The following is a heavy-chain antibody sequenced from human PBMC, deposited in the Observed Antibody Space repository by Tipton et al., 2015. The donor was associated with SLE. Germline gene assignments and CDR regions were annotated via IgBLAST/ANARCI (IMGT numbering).Heavy chain of an antibody. V-gene: IGHV1-18*01. CDR2: ISAYNGNT. CDR3: AREARSGSWEVGYYYGMDV. CDR1: GYTFTSYG. Sequence: QLVQSGPEVKKPGASVKVSCKASGYTFTSYGISWVRQAPGQGLEWMGWISAYNGNTNYAQKLQGRVTMTTDTSTSTAYMELRSLRSDDTAVYYCAREARSGSWEVGYYYGMDVWGQGTTVTVSS. J-gene: IGHJ6*02. D-gene: IGHD1-26*01.